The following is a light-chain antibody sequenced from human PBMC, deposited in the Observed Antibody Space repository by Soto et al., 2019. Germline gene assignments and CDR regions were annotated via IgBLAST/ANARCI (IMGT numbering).Light chain of an antibody. Sequence: QSVLTQPRSVSGSPGQSVTISCTGTSSDVGGYNYVSWYQQHPGKAPKLMIYEXXXXNSAVNXRFYPSKYAKTASLTISGLQAEDEADYYCSSYTSSSTPYVFGTGKKGYVL. CDR1: SSDVGGYNY. V-gene: IGLV2-11*01. CDR2: EXX. CDR3: SSYTSSSTPYV. J-gene: IGLJ1*01.